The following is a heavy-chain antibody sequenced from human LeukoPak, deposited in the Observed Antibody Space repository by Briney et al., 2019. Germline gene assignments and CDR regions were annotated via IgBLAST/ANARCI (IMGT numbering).Heavy chain of an antibody. CDR1: GFTFGGSG. D-gene: IGHD1-1*01. J-gene: IGHJ3*02. CDR2: IRYDGSDK. CDR3: AKNGGWKGRDAFDI. V-gene: IGHV3-30*02. Sequence: GGSLRLSCAASGFTFGGSGMHWVRQAPGKGLEWVAFIRYDGSDKHYADSVKGRFTISRDNSKNTLYLQMNSLRAEDTAVYYCAKNGGWKGRDAFDIWGQGKMVTVSS.